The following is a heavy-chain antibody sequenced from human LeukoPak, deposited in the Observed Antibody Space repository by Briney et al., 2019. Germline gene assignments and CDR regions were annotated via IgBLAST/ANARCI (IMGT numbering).Heavy chain of an antibody. CDR1: GFTFSSYA. J-gene: IGHJ6*03. CDR2: FYSSGST. D-gene: IGHD6-13*01. CDR3: ARRGYSSSMDV. Sequence: PGGSLRLSCAASGFTFSSYAMSWIRQPPGKGLEWIGYFYSSGSTNYNPSLKSRVTISVDTSKNQFSLKLSSVTAADTAVYYCARRGYSSSMDVWGKGTTVTVSS. V-gene: IGHV4-59*08.